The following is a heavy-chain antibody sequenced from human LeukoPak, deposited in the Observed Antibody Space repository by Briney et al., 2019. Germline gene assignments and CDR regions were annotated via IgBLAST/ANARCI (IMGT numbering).Heavy chain of an antibody. Sequence: PSETLSLTCTVSGGSISSYYWSWIRQPPGKGLEWIGYIYYSGSTNYTPSLKSRVTISVDTSKNQFSLKLSSVTAADTAVYYCARHAGKWRGGIAADPAIRYFDYWGQGTLVTVSS. J-gene: IGHJ4*02. CDR2: IYYSGST. CDR3: ARHAGKWRGGIAADPAIRYFDY. CDR1: GGSISSYY. D-gene: IGHD6-13*01. V-gene: IGHV4-59*08.